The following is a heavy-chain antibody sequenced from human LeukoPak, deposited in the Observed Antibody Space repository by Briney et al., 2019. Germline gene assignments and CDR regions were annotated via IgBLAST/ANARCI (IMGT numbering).Heavy chain of an antibody. CDR1: GFTFSSYS. CDR2: ISSSSSYI. V-gene: IGHV3-21*01. CDR3: ARGGVTVVENWFDP. J-gene: IGHJ5*02. Sequence: GGSLRLSCAASGFTFSSYSMNWVRQAPGKGLEWVSSISSSSSYIYYADSVKGRFTISRDNAKNSLYLQMNSLRAEDTAVYYCARGGVTVVENWFDPWGQGTLVTVSS. D-gene: IGHD3-10*01.